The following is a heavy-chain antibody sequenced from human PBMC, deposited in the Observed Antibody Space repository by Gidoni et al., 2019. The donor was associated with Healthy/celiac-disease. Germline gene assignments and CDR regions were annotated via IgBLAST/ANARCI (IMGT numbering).Heavy chain of an antibody. V-gene: IGHV4-38-2*02. Sequence: QLQLQEPGPGLVKPSATLSLTCTVSGYSISSGYYWGWIRQPPGKGLEWIGSIYHSGSTYYNPSLKSRVTISVDTSKNQFSLKLSSVTAADTAVYYCARDGRVDWFDPWGQGTLVTVSS. CDR3: ARDGRVDWFDP. CDR1: GYSISSGYY. J-gene: IGHJ5*02. CDR2: IYHSGST.